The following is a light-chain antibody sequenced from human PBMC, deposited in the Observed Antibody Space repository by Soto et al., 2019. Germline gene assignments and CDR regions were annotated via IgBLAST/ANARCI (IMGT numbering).Light chain of an antibody. V-gene: IGKV3-20*01. J-gene: IGKJ1*01. CDR1: QSVSSSY. CDR2: GAS. Sequence: EIVLTQSPGTLSLSPGERATLSCRASQSVSSSYLAWYQQKPGQAPRLLIYGASSRATGIPDRFSGSGSGRDVSLTSSRLVPEDFAVYYCQQYGSSPQTFVQGTKVEIK. CDR3: QQYGSSPQT.